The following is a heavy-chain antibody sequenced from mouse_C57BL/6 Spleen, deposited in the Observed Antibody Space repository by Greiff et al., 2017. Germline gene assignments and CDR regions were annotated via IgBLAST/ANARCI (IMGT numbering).Heavy chain of an antibody. J-gene: IGHJ4*01. Sequence: EVKLMESGGGLVKPGGSLKLSCAASGFTFSSYAMSWVRQTPEKRLEWVATISDGGSYTYYPDNVKGRFTISRDNAKNHLYLQMSHLKSEDTAMYYCARDKRDYYAMDYWGQGTSVTVSS. CDR3: ARDKRDYYAMDY. V-gene: IGHV5-4*01. CDR1: GFTFSSYA. CDR2: ISDGGSYT.